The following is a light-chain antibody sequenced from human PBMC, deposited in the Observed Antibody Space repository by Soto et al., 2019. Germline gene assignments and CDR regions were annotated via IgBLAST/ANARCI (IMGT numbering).Light chain of an antibody. CDR1: QNIYSN. CDR2: RAS. CDR3: LQYHNLWP. Sequence: IVMTQSPATLSVSTGERATLSCRASQNIYSNVAWYQQRPGQAPRLLIYRASTRATGIPARFSGSGCGTEFTLTIISLQSEDFKVCYCLQYHNLWPFGQGAKVDIK. V-gene: IGKV3-15*01. J-gene: IGKJ1*01.